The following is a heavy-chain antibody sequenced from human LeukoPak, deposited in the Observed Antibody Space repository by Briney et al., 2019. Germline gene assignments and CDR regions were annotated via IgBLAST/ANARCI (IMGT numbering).Heavy chain of an antibody. J-gene: IGHJ3*01. V-gene: IGHV3-74*01. CDR2: INADGSTT. CDR3: VVVVEPPDSDGFDV. CDR1: GFTFGNSW. D-gene: IGHD1-14*01. Sequence: GSLRLSCAASGFTFGNSWVHWVRQAPGKGLVWVSLINADGSTTTYADSVKGRFTISRDNARNTLSLQMNSLTIEDTAVYYCVVVVEPPDSDGFDVWGQGTMITVSS.